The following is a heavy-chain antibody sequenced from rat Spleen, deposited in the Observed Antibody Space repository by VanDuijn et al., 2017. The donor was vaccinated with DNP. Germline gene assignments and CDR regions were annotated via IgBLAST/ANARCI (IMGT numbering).Heavy chain of an antibody. CDR3: ARHVLPLRVWDY. Sequence: EVQLVESGGGLVQPGRSLKLSCAASGFTSSDYYMAWVRQAPTKGLEWVAYIRFDGGSTYYGDSVKGRFTISRDNAKSTLYLQMNSLRSEDMATYYCARHVLPLRVWDYWGQGVMVTVSS. CDR1: GFTSSDYY. J-gene: IGHJ2*01. CDR2: IRFDGGST. V-gene: IGHV5-22*01. D-gene: IGHD1-4*01.